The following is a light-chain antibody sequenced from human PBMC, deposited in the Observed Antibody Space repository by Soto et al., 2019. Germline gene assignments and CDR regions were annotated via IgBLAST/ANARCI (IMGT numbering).Light chain of an antibody. CDR3: CSYAGSHTL. V-gene: IGLV2-11*01. Sequence: QSALTQPRSVSGSPGQSVTISCTGTSSDVGGYNFVSWYQQHPGKAPKLMIFDVSTRPSWVPDRFSGSKSGNTASLTISGLQAEDEADFYCCSYAGSHTLFGGGTKLTVL. CDR1: SSDVGGYNF. CDR2: DVS. J-gene: IGLJ2*01.